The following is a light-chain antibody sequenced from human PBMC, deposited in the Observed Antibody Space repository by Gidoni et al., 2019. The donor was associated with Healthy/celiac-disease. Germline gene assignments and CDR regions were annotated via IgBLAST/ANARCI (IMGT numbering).Light chain of an antibody. J-gene: IGKJ1*01. Sequence: EIVLTQSPGTISLSPGERATLSCRASQSASSSYLAWYQQKPGQAPRLLIYGSSSRATGIPDRFSGSGSGTDFTLTISRLEPEDFAVYYCQQYGTSPTWTFGQGTKVEVK. CDR2: GSS. V-gene: IGKV3-20*01. CDR1: QSASSSY. CDR3: QQYGTSPTWT.